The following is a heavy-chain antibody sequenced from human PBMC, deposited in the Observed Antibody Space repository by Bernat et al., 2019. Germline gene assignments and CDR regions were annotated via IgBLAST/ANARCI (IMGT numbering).Heavy chain of an antibody. CDR1: GFTFSRYT. V-gene: IGHV3-30-3*01. CDR2: ISYDGTNK. Sequence: QVQLVESGGGVVQPGRSRRLSCAASGFTFSRYTIHWVRQAPGKGLEWVAVISYDGTNKYYADSVKCRFTISRDNSKNSLYLHMSSLRGEDTAVYYCARDQRDTDAWYLYYYYGMDVWGQGTPVTVSS. CDR3: ARDQRDTDAWYLYYYYGMDV. D-gene: IGHD5-18*01. J-gene: IGHJ6*02.